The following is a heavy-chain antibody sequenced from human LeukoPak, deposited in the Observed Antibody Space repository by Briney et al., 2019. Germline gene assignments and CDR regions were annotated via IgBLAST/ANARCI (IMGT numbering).Heavy chain of an antibody. J-gene: IGHJ6*02. CDR2: ISYDGSNK. Sequence: VPQDQRKRMEWVAVISYDGSNKYYADSVKGRFTISRDNSKNTLYLQMNSLRAEDTAVYYCAKGTRIAAAGLPPYYYYGMDVWGQGTTVTVSS. D-gene: IGHD6-13*01. V-gene: IGHV3-30*18. CDR3: AKGTRIAAAGLPPYYYYGMDV.